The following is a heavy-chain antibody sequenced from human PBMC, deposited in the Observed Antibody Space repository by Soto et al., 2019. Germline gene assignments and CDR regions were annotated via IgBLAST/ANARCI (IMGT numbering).Heavy chain of an antibody. Sequence: EVQVVESGGGLVQPGGSLRLYCAASGFTFSSYWMSWVRQAPGKGLEWVASINQGGREKYYVDSVKGRFTISRDNAENSLYLQMYSVTAEDTAVNYCARDVYTSYLFDYWGQGALVTVSS. V-gene: IGHV3-7*05. CDR3: ARDVYTSYLFDY. CDR1: GFTFSSYW. J-gene: IGHJ4*02. CDR2: INQGGREK. D-gene: IGHD4-4*01.